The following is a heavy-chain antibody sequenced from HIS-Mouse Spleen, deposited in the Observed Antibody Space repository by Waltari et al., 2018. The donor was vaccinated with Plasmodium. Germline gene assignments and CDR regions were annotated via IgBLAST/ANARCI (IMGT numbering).Heavy chain of an antibody. J-gene: IGHJ1*01. CDR2: INPNHGGT. CDR1: GYTFTGYY. D-gene: IGHD6-13*01. Sequence: QVQLVQSGAEVKKPGASVKVSCKASGYTFTGYYMHWVRQAPGQGLEWKGWINPNHGGTNYAQKFQGRVTMTSDTSNSTAYMELSRLRSDDTAVYYCARVLGYKAAAGTFVEYFQHWGQGTLVTVSS. CDR3: ARVLGYKAAAGTFVEYFQH. V-gene: IGHV1-2*02.